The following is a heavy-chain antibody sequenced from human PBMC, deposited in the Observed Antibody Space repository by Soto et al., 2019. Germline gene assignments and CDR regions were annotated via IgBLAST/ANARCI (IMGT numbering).Heavy chain of an antibody. Sequence: PSETLSLTCTVYGGSFSGYYWSWIRQPPGKGLEWIGEINHSGSIKYSPSLESRITISVDTSRSQLSLKLSSVTAADTAVYYCARDCGGDCYSTIDAFDIWGQGTMVTVSS. V-gene: IGHV4-34*01. CDR2: INHSGSI. CDR1: GGSFSGYY. D-gene: IGHD2-21*02. CDR3: ARDCGGDCYSTIDAFDI. J-gene: IGHJ3*02.